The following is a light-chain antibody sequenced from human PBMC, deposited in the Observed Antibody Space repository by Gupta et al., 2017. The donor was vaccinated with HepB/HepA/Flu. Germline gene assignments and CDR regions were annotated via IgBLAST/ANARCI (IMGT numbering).Light chain of an antibody. Sequence: DIQLTQSPSSLSASVGDRVTISCRASQHISASLNWYQQKPGQAPKLLIFAASSWHSGVPSRFVGSGSGTDFTLTISRLQPEDFATFYCQQGDNTPWTCGQGTKVEIK. V-gene: IGKV1-39*01. CDR1: QHISAS. CDR3: QQGDNTPWT. J-gene: IGKJ1*01. CDR2: AAS.